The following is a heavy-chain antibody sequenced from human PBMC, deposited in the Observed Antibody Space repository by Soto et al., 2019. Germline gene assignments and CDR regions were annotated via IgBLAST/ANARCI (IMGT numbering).Heavy chain of an antibody. CDR2: IYYSGST. Sequence: PSETLSLTCTVSGGSIESSLDYWGWVRQSPGKGLEWIESIYYSGSTHYNPSLKSRVTVSVDTSKNQFSLKLTSVTAADTAVYFCVSHRNYIVVSGSFFDYWSQGTLVTVSS. D-gene: IGHD6-19*01. J-gene: IGHJ4*02. V-gene: IGHV4-39*01. CDR3: VSHRNYIVVSGSFFDY. CDR1: GGSIESSLDY.